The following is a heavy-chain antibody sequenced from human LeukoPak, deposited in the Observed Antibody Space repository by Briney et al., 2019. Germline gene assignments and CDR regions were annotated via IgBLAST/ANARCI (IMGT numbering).Heavy chain of an antibody. D-gene: IGHD6-19*01. CDR1: GYTFTSYG. CDR2: ISAYNGNT. V-gene: IGHV1-18*01. J-gene: IGHJ6*02. CDR3: ARDHVAVAGNTQAYYYYGMDV. Sequence: GASVKVSCKASGYTFTSYGISWVQQAPGQGLEWMGWISAYNGNTNYAQKLQGRVTMTTDTSTSTAYMELRSLRSDDTAVYYCARDHVAVAGNTQAYYYYGMDVWGQGTTVTVSS.